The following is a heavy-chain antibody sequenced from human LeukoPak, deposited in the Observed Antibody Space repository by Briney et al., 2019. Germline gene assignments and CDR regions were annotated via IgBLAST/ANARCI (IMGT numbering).Heavy chain of an antibody. D-gene: IGHD2-15*01. J-gene: IGHJ4*02. CDR1: GITFDDDA. CDR2: ISGDSTRT. V-gene: IGHV3-43*02. CDR3: AKECSGGSCWGDY. Sequence: GGSLRLSCAASGITFDDDAMHWVRQAPGKGLEWVSLISGDSTRTHYADSVKGRFTISRDNSKNSLYLQMNSLRTEDTALYYCAKECSGGSCWGDYWGQGTLVTVSS.